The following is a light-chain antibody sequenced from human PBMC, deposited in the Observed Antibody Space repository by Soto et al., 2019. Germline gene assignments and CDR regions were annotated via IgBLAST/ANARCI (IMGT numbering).Light chain of an antibody. CDR3: HQYDNSPLT. J-gene: IGKJ4*01. CDR1: QSVSSSY. Sequence: EIVLTQSPGTLSLSPGERATLSCRASQSVSSSYLAWYQQKPGQAPRLLIYGASIRATGISDRFSGSGSGTDFTLTISRLEPEDFAVYYCHQYDNSPLTFGGGTKVDIK. V-gene: IGKV3-20*01. CDR2: GAS.